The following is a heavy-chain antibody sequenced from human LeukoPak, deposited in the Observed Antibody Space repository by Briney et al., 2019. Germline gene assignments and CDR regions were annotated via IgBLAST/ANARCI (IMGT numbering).Heavy chain of an antibody. CDR2: INQGEGEK. D-gene: IGHD1-26*01. CDR3: ARGRFIAGTTAYYFDY. Sequence: GGSLRLSCVDSGFTFSSHWMSWVRQAPGKGLEWVANINQGEGEKYYVDSVKGRFTISRDNAKKSLFLQMNSLRAEDTAVYYCARGRFIAGTTAYYFDYWGQGTLVTVSS. J-gene: IGHJ4*02. CDR1: GFTFSSHW. V-gene: IGHV3-7*03.